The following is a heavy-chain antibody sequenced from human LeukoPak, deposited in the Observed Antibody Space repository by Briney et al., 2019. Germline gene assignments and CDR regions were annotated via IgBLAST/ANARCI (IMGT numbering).Heavy chain of an antibody. CDR3: VGAETSVGYFDY. J-gene: IGHJ4*02. V-gene: IGHV7-4-1*02. CDR1: GYSFTSQA. CDR2: VNTTTGNP. D-gene: IGHD4-23*01. Sequence: GASVKVSCKASGYSFTSQAINWVRQAPGQGLRGMGWVNTTTGNPTYAQGFTGRFVFSFDTSVSTAYLQISSLKAEDTAVYYCVGAETSVGYFDYWGQGTLVTVSS.